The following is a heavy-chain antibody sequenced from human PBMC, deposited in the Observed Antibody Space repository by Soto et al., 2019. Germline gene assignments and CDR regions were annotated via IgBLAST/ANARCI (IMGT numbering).Heavy chain of an antibody. D-gene: IGHD6-13*01. CDR3: ARGAGIAAAKNAYYYYYGMDV. CDR1: GGTFSSYA. CDR2: IIPIFGTA. Sequence: QVQLVQSGAEVKKPGSSVNVSCKASGGTFSSYAISWVRQAPGQGLEWMGGIIPIFGTANYAQKFQGRVTITADKSTSTAYMELSSLRSEDTAVYYCARGAGIAAAKNAYYYYYGMDVWGQGTTVTVS. V-gene: IGHV1-69*06. J-gene: IGHJ6*02.